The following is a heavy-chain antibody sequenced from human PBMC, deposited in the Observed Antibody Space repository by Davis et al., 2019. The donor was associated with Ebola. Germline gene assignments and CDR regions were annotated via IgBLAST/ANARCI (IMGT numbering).Heavy chain of an antibody. CDR1: GGSISSGRFY. CDR2: IYYNGRT. CDR3: AREAYSDYPRYKWFDT. V-gene: IGHV4-31*03. D-gene: IGHD4-11*01. Sequence: PSETLSLTCTVSGGSISSGRFYWNWIRQHPGKGLEWIGYIYYNGRTDLNPSLKSRINISVDTSKNHFSLELTSVTVADTAVYFCAREAYSDYPRYKWFDTWGQGTLVTVSS. J-gene: IGHJ5*02.